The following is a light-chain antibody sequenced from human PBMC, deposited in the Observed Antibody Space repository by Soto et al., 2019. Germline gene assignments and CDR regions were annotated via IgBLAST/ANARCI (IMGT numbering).Light chain of an antibody. CDR1: QTISSW. V-gene: IGKV1-5*03. Sequence: DIQMTQSPSTLSGSVGDRVTITCRASQTISSWLAWYQQKPGKAPKLLIYKASTLKSGVPSRFSGSGSGTEFPLPSSSLQPDEFASYYCQRYNSYSDAFGQGTKLELK. CDR3: QRYNSYSDA. J-gene: IGKJ1*01. CDR2: KAS.